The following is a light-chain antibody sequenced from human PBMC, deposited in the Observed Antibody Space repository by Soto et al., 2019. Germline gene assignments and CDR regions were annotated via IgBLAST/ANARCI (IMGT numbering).Light chain of an antibody. CDR1: SSDVGGYKY. J-gene: IGLJ2*01. CDR2: DVS. CDR3: TSYSSSRILL. V-gene: IGLV2-14*01. Sequence: QSVLTQPASVSGSPGQSITISCTGTSSDVGGYKYVSWYQQHPGKAPKLMIYDVSNRPSGVSNRFSASKSGNTASLTISGLQAEDEADYYCTSYSSSRILLFGGGTKATVL.